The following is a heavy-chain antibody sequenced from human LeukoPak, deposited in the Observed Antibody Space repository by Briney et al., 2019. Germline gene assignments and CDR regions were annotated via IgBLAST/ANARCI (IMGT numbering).Heavy chain of an antibody. D-gene: IGHD1-1*01. CDR2: INPNSGGT. J-gene: IGHJ4*02. V-gene: IGHV1-2*02. CDR3: ALSTTGTTFDY. CDR1: GYTFTGYY. Sequence: ASVKVSCKASGYTFTGYYMHWVRQAPGQGLEWMGWINPNSGGTNYAQKFQGRVTMTRDTSISTAYMELSRLTSDDTAAYYCALSTTGTTFDYWGQGTLVTVSS.